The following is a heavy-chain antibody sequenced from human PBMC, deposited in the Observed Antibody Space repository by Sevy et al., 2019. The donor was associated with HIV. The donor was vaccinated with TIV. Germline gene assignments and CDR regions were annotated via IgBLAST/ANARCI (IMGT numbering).Heavy chain of an antibody. D-gene: IGHD3-22*01. Sequence: GGSLRLSCAASGFTFSSYGMHWVRQAPGKGLEWVALIWYDGSSKYYADSVKGRFTLSRDNSKNTLYLQMNCLRAEDTAVYYCARGANYYDSSGSQPNFDYWGQGTLVTVSS. J-gene: IGHJ4*02. CDR1: GFTFSSYG. CDR2: IWYDGSSK. CDR3: ARGANYYDSSGSQPNFDY. V-gene: IGHV3-33*01.